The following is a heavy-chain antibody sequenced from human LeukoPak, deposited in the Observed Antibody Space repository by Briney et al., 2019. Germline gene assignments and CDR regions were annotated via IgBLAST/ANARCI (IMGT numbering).Heavy chain of an antibody. Sequence: GGSLRLSCAASGFTFSSYAMSWVRQAPGKGLEWVSTISGSGTSTYYADSVKGRFTISRDNSKNTLYLQVNSLRAEDTAVYYCAKGPSSYGSGSYGYWGQGTLVTVSS. J-gene: IGHJ4*02. CDR1: GFTFSSYA. CDR2: ISGSGTST. V-gene: IGHV3-23*01. D-gene: IGHD3-10*01. CDR3: AKGPSSYGSGSYGY.